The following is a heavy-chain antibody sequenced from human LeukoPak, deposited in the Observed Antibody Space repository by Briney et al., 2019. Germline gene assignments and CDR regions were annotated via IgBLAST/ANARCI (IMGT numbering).Heavy chain of an antibody. Sequence: PSETLSLTCTVPGGSISSYYWSWIGQPPRKGLEWIGYIYYSGSTNYNPSLKSRVTISVDTSKNQFSLKLSSVTAADTAVYYCARVAIAAAGSSWFDPWGQGTLVTVSS. V-gene: IGHV4-59*01. CDR2: IYYSGST. CDR3: ARVAIAAAGSSWFDP. J-gene: IGHJ5*02. CDR1: GGSISSYY. D-gene: IGHD6-13*01.